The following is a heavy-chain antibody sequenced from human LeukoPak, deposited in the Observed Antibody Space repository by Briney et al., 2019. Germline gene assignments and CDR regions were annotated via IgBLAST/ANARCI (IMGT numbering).Heavy chain of an antibody. Sequence: GGSLRLSCAASGFTFISYGMHWVRQAPGKGLEWVAFIRYDGSNKYYADSVKGRFTISRDNSKNTLYLQMNSLRAEDTAVYYCAKEKSPGGSWYYFDYWGQGTLVTVSS. CDR1: GFTFISYG. J-gene: IGHJ4*02. V-gene: IGHV3-30*02. D-gene: IGHD2-15*01. CDR3: AKEKSPGGSWYYFDY. CDR2: IRYDGSNK.